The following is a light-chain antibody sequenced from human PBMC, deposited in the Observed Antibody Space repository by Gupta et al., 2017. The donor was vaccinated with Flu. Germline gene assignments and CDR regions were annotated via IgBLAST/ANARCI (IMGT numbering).Light chain of an antibody. J-gene: IGKJ5*01. CDR3: QQDNFSPLT. V-gene: IGKV1-16*01. Sequence: PSALSASIGYSGTISCRARQEIGPYVAWFHQAPGKAPKSLISGASNLQSGVPSRFRGSRAGTDFSLTISGLQPEEFATYYCQQDNFSPLTFGQGTPLDFK. CDR2: GAS. CDR1: QEIGPY.